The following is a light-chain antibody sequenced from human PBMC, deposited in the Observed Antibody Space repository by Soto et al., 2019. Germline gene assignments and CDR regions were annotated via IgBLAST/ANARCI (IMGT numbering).Light chain of an antibody. Sequence: QSALTQPASVSGSPGQSITISCTGTNSDVGGYNYVSWYQQHPGKGPKLMIYEVINRPSGVSTRFSGSKSANTASLTISGLQPEDEADYYCNSSTSNGTWVFGGGTQLTVL. CDR2: EVI. CDR1: NSDVGGYNY. V-gene: IGLV2-14*01. J-gene: IGLJ3*02. CDR3: NSSTSNGTWV.